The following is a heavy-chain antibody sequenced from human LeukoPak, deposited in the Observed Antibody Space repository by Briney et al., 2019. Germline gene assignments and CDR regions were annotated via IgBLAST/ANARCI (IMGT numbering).Heavy chain of an antibody. CDR1: GFTFSNYW. Sequence: GGSLRLSCAASGFTFSNYWMIWVRQAPGKGLEWVGNIKQDGSEKRYADSVRGRFSISRDNAQTSLYLQMNSLRAEDTAVYYCARVERGSGSYYPNWFDPWGQGTLVTVSS. J-gene: IGHJ5*02. D-gene: IGHD3-10*01. CDR2: IKQDGSEK. V-gene: IGHV3-7*05. CDR3: ARVERGSGSYYPNWFDP.